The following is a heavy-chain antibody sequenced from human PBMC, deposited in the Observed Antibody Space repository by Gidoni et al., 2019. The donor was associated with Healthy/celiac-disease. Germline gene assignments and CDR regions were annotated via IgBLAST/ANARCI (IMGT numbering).Heavy chain of an antibody. Sequence: EVQLVESGGGLVKPGGSLRLSCAASGFTFSSYRMNWVRQAPGKGLAVVSSMSSSSSDIYYADSVKGRFTISGDNAKNTLYLQMNSLRAEDTAVYYCARDPRDYYDSSGIWYFDLWGRGTLVTVSS. J-gene: IGHJ2*01. CDR2: MSSSSSDI. D-gene: IGHD3-22*01. CDR3: ARDPRDYYDSSGIWYFDL. CDR1: GFTFSSYR. V-gene: IGHV3-21*01.